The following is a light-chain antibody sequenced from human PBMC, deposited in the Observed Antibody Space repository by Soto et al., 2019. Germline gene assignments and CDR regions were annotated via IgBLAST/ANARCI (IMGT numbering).Light chain of an antibody. CDR3: QTWGTGIHV. J-gene: IGLJ1*01. V-gene: IGLV4-69*01. CDR2: LNSDGSH. CDR1: SGHSSYA. Sequence: QPVLTQSPSASASLGASVKLTCTLSSGHSSYAIAWHQQQPEKGPRYLMKLNSDGSHSKGDGIPDRFSGPSTGAERYLIISSLQSEDEAYYYCQTWGTGIHVFGTGTKLTVL.